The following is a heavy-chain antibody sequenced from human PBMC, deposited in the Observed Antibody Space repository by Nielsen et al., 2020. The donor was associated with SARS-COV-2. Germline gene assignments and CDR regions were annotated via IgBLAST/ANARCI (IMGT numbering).Heavy chain of an antibody. V-gene: IGHV1-69*04. CDR1: GGTFSSYA. J-gene: IGHJ4*02. CDR2: IIPILGIA. D-gene: IGHD1-26*01. CDR3: ARDPLPIVGATPDY. Sequence: SVKVSCKASGGTFSSYAISWVRQAPGQGLEWMGRIIPILGIANYAQKFQGRVTITADKSTSTAYMELSSLRSEDTAVYYCARDPLPIVGATPDYWGQGTLVTVSS.